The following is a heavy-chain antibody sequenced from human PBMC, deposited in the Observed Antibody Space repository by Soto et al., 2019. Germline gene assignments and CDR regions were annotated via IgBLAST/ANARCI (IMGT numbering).Heavy chain of an antibody. CDR2: ISWNSGSI. CDR1: GFTFDDYA. V-gene: IGHV3-9*01. CDR3: AKELYSGFWSGYWTPYFDY. J-gene: IGHJ4*02. D-gene: IGHD3-3*01. Sequence: EVQLVESGGGLVQPGRSLRLSCAASGFTFDDYAMHWVRQAPGKGLEWVSGISWNSGSIGYADSVKGRFTISRDNAKDSLYLQMSSLRAEDTALYYCAKELYSGFWSGYWTPYFDYWGQGTLVTVS.